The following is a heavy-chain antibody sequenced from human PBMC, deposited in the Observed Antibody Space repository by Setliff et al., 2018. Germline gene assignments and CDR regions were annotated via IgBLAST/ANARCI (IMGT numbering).Heavy chain of an antibody. CDR1: GYSISSGYY. D-gene: IGHD1-20*01. Sequence: SETPSLTCTVSGYSISSGYYWGWIRQPPGKGLEWIGCIYYSGSTYYNPSLKSRVTISLDTSKNQFSLKLTSVTAADTAVYYCASGLNWLSSTEFDYWGQGTLVTVSS. CDR2: IYYSGST. J-gene: IGHJ4*02. CDR3: ASGLNWLSSTEFDY. V-gene: IGHV4-38-2*02.